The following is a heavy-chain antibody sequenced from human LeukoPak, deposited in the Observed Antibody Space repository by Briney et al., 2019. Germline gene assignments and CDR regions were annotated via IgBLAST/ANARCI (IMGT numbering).Heavy chain of an antibody. V-gene: IGHV4-30-2*01. Sequence: SQTLSLTCTVSGGSISSGGYYWSWIRQPPGKGLEWIGYIYHSGSTYYNPSLKSRVTISVDRSKNQFSLKLSSVTAADTAVYYCARGNPRYRGYDRGDAFDIWGQGTLVTVSS. J-gene: IGHJ4*02. CDR3: ARGNPRYRGYDRGDAFDI. CDR2: IYHSGST. D-gene: IGHD5-12*01. CDR1: GGSISSGGYY.